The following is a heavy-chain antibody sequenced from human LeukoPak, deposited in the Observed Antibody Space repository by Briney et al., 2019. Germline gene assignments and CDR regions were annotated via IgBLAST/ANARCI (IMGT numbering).Heavy chain of an antibody. D-gene: IGHD3-10*01. CDR3: ARAGMPRGIRGAFDV. Sequence: SETLSLTCTVSGDSITSYYWNWIRLPPGKGLGWIGYIYYSGSTKYNPSLESRVTISFDTSKTHFSLRLTSVTAADTAVYYCARAGMPRGIRGAFDVWGQGVQVIVSS. J-gene: IGHJ4*02. V-gene: IGHV4-59*01. CDR1: GDSITSYY. CDR2: IYYSGST.